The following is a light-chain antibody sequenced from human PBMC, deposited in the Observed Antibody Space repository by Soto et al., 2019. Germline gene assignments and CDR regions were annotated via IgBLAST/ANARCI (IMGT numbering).Light chain of an antibody. Sequence: IVLTQSPATLSVSPGERATLSCRASQAVGSNLAWYQQRPGQAPRLLSYEASTRATGIPHRFSGGGSGTEFTLTISSLQSDDFAVYYCQHFNKWPHMPAFGGGNKLAI. CDR2: EAS. CDR3: QHFNKWPHMPA. CDR1: QAVGSN. J-gene: IGKJ4*01. V-gene: IGKV3-15*01.